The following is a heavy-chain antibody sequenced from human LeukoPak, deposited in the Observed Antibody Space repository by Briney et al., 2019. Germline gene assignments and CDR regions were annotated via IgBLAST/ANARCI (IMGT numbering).Heavy chain of an antibody. J-gene: IGHJ6*03. CDR2: INPNSGGT. CDR3: ASDSSGQPGDMDV. V-gene: IGHV1-2*02. Sequence: ASVKVSCKASGYTFTSYGISWVRQAPGQGLEWMGWINPNSGGTNYAQKFQGRVTMTRDTSISTAYMELSRLRSDDTAVYYCASDSSGQPGDMDVWGKGTTVTVSS. CDR1: GYTFTSYG. D-gene: IGHD6-19*01.